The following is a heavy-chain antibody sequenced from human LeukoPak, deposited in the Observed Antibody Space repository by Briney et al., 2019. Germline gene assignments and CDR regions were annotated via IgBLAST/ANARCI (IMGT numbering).Heavy chain of an antibody. Sequence: GSLRLSCAASGFTFSTYAMSWIRQPPGKGLEWIGYIYYSGSTNYNPSLKSRVTISVDTSKNQFSLKLSSVTAADTAVYYCARDRYYYDSSGQYDAFDIWGQGTMVTVSS. CDR3: ARDRYYYDSSGQYDAFDI. V-gene: IGHV4-59*01. D-gene: IGHD3-22*01. CDR1: GFTFSTYA. CDR2: IYYSGST. J-gene: IGHJ3*02.